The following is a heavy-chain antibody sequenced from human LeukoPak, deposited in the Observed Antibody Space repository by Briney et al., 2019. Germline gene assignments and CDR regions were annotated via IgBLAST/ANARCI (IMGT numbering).Heavy chain of an antibody. CDR3: ARTYYYDSSGYYSGRETFDY. J-gene: IGHJ4*02. CDR2: ISAYNGNT. CDR1: GYTFTSYG. D-gene: IGHD3-22*01. Sequence: GASVKVSCKASGYTFTSYGISWVRQAPGQGLEWMGWISAYNGNTNYAQKLQGRVTMTTDTSTSTAYMELSSLRSEDTAVYYCARTYYYDSSGYYSGRETFDYWGQGTLVTVSS. V-gene: IGHV1-18*01.